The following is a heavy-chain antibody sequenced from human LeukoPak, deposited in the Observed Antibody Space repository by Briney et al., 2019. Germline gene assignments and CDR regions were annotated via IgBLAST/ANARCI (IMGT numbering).Heavy chain of an antibody. CDR2: ISGSGGST. J-gene: IGHJ6*04. CDR3: AELGITMIGGV. D-gene: IGHD3-10*02. Sequence: QSGGSLRLSCAASGFTFSSYAMSWVRQAPGKGLEWVSAISGSGGSTYYADSVKGRFTISRDNAKNSLYLQMNSLRAEDTAVYYCAELGITMIGGVWGKGTTVTISS. V-gene: IGHV3-23*01. CDR1: GFTFSSYA.